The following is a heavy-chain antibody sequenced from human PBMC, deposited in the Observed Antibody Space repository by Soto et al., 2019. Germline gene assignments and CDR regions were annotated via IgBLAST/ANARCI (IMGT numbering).Heavy chain of an antibody. CDR2: VYYSGTT. CDR3: ARAGSTSRYFFEY. D-gene: IGHD2-2*01. Sequence: QVQLQESGPGLVKPSETLSLTCTVSGGSINSYYWSWIRQSPGKGLEWIGYVYYSGTTYYNPSLQSRVTISVDTSKKQFSLKVRSVTAADTAIYFCARAGSTSRYFFEYWGQGSLVTVSS. CDR1: GGSINSYY. V-gene: IGHV4-59*01. J-gene: IGHJ4*02.